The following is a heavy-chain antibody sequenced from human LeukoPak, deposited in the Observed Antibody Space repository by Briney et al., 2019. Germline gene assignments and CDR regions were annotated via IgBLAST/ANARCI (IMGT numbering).Heavy chain of an antibody. CDR1: GDSISSGDYY. J-gene: IGHJ3*02. Sequence: SETLSLTCTVSGDSISSGDYYWSWIRQPAGKGLEWIGRISSSGSTNYNPSLKSRVTIPVDTSKNQFSLKLSSVTAADTAVYYCARGGFLREFGIAAAGTGAFDIWGQGTMVTVSS. CDR2: ISSSGST. V-gene: IGHV4-61*02. D-gene: IGHD6-13*01. CDR3: ARGGFLREFGIAAAGTGAFDI.